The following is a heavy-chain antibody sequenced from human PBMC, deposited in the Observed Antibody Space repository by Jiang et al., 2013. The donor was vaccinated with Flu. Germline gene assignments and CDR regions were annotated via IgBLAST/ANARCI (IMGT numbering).Heavy chain of an antibody. J-gene: IGHJ4*02. CDR3: ASEGSGDGSSIGNFDY. D-gene: IGHD3-10*01. CDR1: GFTFSSYG. CDR2: IWYDGSNK. V-gene: IGHV3-33*01. Sequence: VQLLESGGGVVQPGRSLRLSCAASGFTFSSYGMHWVRQAPGKGLEWVAVIWYDGSNKYYADSVKGRFTISRDNSKNTLYLQMNSLRAEDTAVYYCASEGSGDGSSIGNFDYWGQGTLVTVSS.